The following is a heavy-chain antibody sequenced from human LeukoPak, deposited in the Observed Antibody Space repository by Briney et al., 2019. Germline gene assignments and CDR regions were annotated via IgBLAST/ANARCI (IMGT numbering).Heavy chain of an antibody. V-gene: IGHV1-8*01. J-gene: IGHJ5*02. D-gene: IGHD6-13*01. CDR1: GYTFTSYD. Sequence: ASVKVSCKASGYTFTSYDINWVRQATGQGLEWMGWMNPNSGNTGYAQKFQGRVTMTRNTSISTAYMELSSLRSEDTAVYYCARDYSSSWIWGIWFDPWGQGTLVTVSS. CDR2: MNPNSGNT. CDR3: ARDYSSSWIWGIWFDP.